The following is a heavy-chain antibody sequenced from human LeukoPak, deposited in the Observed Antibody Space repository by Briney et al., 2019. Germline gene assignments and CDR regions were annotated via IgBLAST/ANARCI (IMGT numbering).Heavy chain of an antibody. CDR3: AKLGGSYYRLYFLDS. CDR2: IRSDGSNK. J-gene: IGHJ4*02. D-gene: IGHD1-26*01. V-gene: IGHV3-30*02. CDR1: GFTFSSYG. Sequence: GGSLRLSCAASGFTFSSYGMHWVRQAPGKGLEWVAFIRSDGSNKYYADSVKGRFTISRDNSKNTLYLQMSSLRVEDTALYYCAKLGGSYYRLYFLDSWGQGTLVTVSS.